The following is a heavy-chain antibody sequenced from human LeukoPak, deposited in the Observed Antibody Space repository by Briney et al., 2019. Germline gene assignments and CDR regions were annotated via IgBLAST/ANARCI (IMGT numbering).Heavy chain of an antibody. D-gene: IGHD4-17*01. V-gene: IGHV3-30*03. J-gene: IGHJ6*02. CDR3: ARSTTGGYGMDV. CDR2: IYYDGSNI. CDR1: EFTFTTYG. Sequence: GRSLTLSCAASEFTFTTYGMRWVRQAPGKGLEWVAFIYYDGSNIYYADYVKGRFTISRDNSQNTLYLQMGSLRPEDMAVYYCARSTTGGYGMDVWGQGTTVTVSS.